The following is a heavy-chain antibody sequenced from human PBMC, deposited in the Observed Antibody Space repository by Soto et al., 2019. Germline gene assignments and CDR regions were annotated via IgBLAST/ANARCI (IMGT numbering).Heavy chain of an antibody. Sequence: SETLSLTCSVSGGSISSSSYYWGWIRQPPGKGLEWIGSVYYSGSTYYNPSLKRRVTISVDTSKNQFSLKLSSVTAADTDVYHCARHAHGVLQPAAIVSHYYGMDVWGQGTTVTVSS. J-gene: IGHJ6*02. CDR3: ARHAHGVLQPAAIVSHYYGMDV. CDR2: VYYSGST. V-gene: IGHV4-39*01. CDR1: GGSISSSSYY. D-gene: IGHD2-2*02.